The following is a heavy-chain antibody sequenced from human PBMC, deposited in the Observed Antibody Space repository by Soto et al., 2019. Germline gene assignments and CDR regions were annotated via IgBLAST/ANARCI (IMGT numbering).Heavy chain of an antibody. CDR1: GGTFSSYA. J-gene: IGHJ6*02. D-gene: IGHD3-22*01. V-gene: IGHV1-69*06. CDR2: IIPIFGTA. Sequence: QVQLVQSGAEVKKPGSSVKVSCKASGGTFSSYAISRVRQAPGQGLEWMGGIIPIFGTANYAQKFQGRVTITADKSTSTAYMELSSLRSEDTAVYYCASRRYYYDSSGYYVPLHYYGMDVWGQGTTVTVSS. CDR3: ASRRYYYDSSGYYVPLHYYGMDV.